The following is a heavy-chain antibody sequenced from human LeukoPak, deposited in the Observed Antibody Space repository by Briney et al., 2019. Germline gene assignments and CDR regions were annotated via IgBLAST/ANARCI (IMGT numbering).Heavy chain of an antibody. CDR2: ISSSSSYI. CDR1: GFTFSNYA. J-gene: IGHJ4*02. V-gene: IGHV3-21*01. Sequence: GGSLRLSCAASGFTFSNYAMSWVRQAPGKGLEWVSSISSSSSYIYYADSVKGRFTISRDDAKNSLYLQMNSLRAEDTAVYYCARVLDIVVVTDYWGQGTLVTVSS. CDR3: ARVLDIVVVTDY. D-gene: IGHD2-21*02.